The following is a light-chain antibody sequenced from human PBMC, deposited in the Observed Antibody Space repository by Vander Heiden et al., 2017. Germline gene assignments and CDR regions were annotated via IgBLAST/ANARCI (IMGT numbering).Light chain of an antibody. V-gene: IGLV1-40*01. Sequence: QSVLTQPPSVSGAPGQRATISCTGSSSNIGAGYDVHWYQQLPGTAPKLLIYGNSNRPSGVPDRFSGSKSGTSASLAITGLQAEDEADYYCQSYDSSLPYVFGTGTKVTVL. CDR1: SSNIGAGYD. CDR3: QSYDSSLPYV. J-gene: IGLJ1*01. CDR2: GNS.